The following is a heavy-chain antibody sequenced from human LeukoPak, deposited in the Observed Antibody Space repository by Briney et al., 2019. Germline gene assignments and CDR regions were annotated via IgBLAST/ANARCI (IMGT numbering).Heavy chain of an antibody. Sequence: NPGGSLRLSCAASGFTFSSYSMNWVRQAPGKGLEWVSSISSSSSYIYYADSVKGRFTISRDNAKNSLYLQMNSLRAEDTAVYSCARVGYFDQSFDYWGQGTLVTVSS. V-gene: IGHV3-21*01. D-gene: IGHD3-9*01. CDR2: ISSSSSYI. CDR3: ARVGYFDQSFDY. J-gene: IGHJ4*02. CDR1: GFTFSSYS.